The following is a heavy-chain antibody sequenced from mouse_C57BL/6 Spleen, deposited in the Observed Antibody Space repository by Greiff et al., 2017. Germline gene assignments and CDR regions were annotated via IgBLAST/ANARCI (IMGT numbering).Heavy chain of an antibody. CDR1: GYTFTSYW. V-gene: IGHV1-7*01. CDR3: AGSAAVVERYLFDY. Sequence: VQLQQSGAELAQPGASVKLSCKASGYTFTSYWMHWVKQRPGQGLEWIGYINPSSGYTKYNQKFKDKATLTADKSSSTAYMQLSSLTYEDSAVYYCAGSAAVVERYLFDYWGQGTTLTVSS. J-gene: IGHJ2*01. D-gene: IGHD1-1*01. CDR2: INPSSGYT.